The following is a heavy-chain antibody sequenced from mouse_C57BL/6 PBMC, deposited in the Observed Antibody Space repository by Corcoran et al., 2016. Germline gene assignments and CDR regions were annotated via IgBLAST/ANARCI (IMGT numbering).Heavy chain of an antibody. D-gene: IGHD1-1*01. J-gene: IGHJ4*01. CDR1: GYTFTDYY. CDR2: IFPGSGST. V-gene: IGHV1-75*01. Sequence: QVQLQQSGPELVKPGASVKISCKASGYTFTDYYINWVKQRPGQGIEWIGWIFPGSGSTYYNEKFKGKATLTVDKSSSTAYMLLSSLTSEDSAVYFCARSLYGSSSAMDYWGQGTSVTVSS. CDR3: ARSLYGSSSAMDY.